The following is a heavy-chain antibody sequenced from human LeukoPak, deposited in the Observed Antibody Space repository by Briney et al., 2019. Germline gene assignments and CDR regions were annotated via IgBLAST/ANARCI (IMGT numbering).Heavy chain of an antibody. Sequence: PGGSLRLSCAASGFTFSTYSMTWVRQAPGKGLEWVSDISSRSSTIYYADSVKGRFTISRDNAKNLLYLHMDSLRAEDTAVYYCAKDISSSSTSPFDYWGQGTLVTVSS. CDR2: ISSRSSTI. CDR3: AKDISSSSTSPFDY. D-gene: IGHD2-2*01. CDR1: GFTFSTYS. V-gene: IGHV3-48*04. J-gene: IGHJ4*02.